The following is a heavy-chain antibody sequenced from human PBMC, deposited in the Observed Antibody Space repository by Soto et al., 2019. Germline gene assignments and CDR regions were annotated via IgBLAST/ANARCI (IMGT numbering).Heavy chain of an antibody. V-gene: IGHV1-18*01. Sequence: QVQLVQSGAEVKKPGASVKVSCQASGYTFSNDAITWVRQAPGQGREWMGWVSAYNGNTNYAQKFKGRVTMTTDTSTSTAYMEIRSVRYDDTAVYFCARASRYYWNYMMYWGQGTLVTVSS. CDR3: ARASRYYWNYMMY. CDR2: VSAYNGNT. CDR1: GYTFSNDA. D-gene: IGHD1-7*01. J-gene: IGHJ4*02.